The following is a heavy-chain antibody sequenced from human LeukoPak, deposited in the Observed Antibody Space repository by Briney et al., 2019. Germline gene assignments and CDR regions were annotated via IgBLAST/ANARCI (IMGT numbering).Heavy chain of an antibody. V-gene: IGHV3-23*01. J-gene: IGHJ3*02. Sequence: PGGSLRLSCAASGFTFSSYAMSWVRQAPGKGLEWVSSITGSGGSTYYADSVKGRFTISRDNSKNTLYLQMNSLRAEDTAVYYCAKDLVAGKGVGAFDIWGQGTMVTVSS. CDR2: ITGSGGST. CDR3: AKDLVAGKGVGAFDI. CDR1: GFTFSSYA. D-gene: IGHD6-19*01.